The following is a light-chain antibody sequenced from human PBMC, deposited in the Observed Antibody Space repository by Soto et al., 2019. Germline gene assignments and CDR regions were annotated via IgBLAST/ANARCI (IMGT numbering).Light chain of an antibody. CDR1: QSISNW. CDR2: DDS. J-gene: IGKJ1*01. Sequence: DIPMTQSPSSLSASVGDRVTITCRASQSISNWLAWYQQKPGKAPKLMIYDDSTLESGVPSRFSGGGFGTDFTHTISSLQPDDFATYYCQQYSSYSTFGQGTKVEMK. CDR3: QQYSSYST. V-gene: IGKV1-5*01.